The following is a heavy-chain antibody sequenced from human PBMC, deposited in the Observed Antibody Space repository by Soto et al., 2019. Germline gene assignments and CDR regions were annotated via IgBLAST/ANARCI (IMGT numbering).Heavy chain of an antibody. D-gene: IGHD3-10*01. J-gene: IGHJ6*02. CDR2: ISGSGGST. CDR3: AKALPAVKYYGSGSRSHYYYGMDV. V-gene: IGHV3-23*01. Sequence: EVQLLESGGGLVQPGGSLRLSCAASGFTFSSYAMSWVRQAPGKGLEWVSAISGSGGSTYYADSVKGRFTISRDNSKNTLYLQMNSLRAEDTAVYYCAKALPAVKYYGSGSRSHYYYGMDVWGQGTTVTVSS. CDR1: GFTFSSYA.